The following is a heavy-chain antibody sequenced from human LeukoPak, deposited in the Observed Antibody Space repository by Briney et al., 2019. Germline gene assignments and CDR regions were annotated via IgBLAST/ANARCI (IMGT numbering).Heavy chain of an antibody. D-gene: IGHD2-2*01. CDR1: GFTFGDYA. CDR2: IRSKAYGGTT. J-gene: IGHJ4*02. CDR3: TRVYRRYCSSTSCRPAYFDY. V-gene: IGHV3-49*03. Sequence: GGSLRLSCTASGFTFGDYAMSWFRQAPGKGLEGVGFIRSKAYGGTTEYAASVKGRITISRDDSKRIAYLQMNSLKTEDTAVYYCTRVYRRYCSSTSCRPAYFDYWGQGTLVTVSS.